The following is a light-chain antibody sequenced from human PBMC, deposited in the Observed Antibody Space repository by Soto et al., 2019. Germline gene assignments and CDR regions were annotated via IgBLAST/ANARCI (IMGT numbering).Light chain of an antibody. CDR1: QSISSY. CDR3: QQSYNTPRT. CDR2: AAS. J-gene: IGKJ1*01. V-gene: IGKV1-39*01. Sequence: DIEMTQSPSSLSASVGDRVTITCRASQSISSYLNWYQQKPGNAPNLLIYAASTLQSGVPSRFSAYGSETDFTLTISNLQAEDFATYYCQQSYNTPRTFGQGTKVDIK.